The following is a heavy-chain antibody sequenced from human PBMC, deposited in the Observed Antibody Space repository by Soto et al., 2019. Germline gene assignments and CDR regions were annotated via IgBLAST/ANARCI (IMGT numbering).Heavy chain of an antibody. Sequence: GPVKVSCKASGYTFTRYDINWVRQATGQGLEWMGWMNPNSGNTAYAQKFQGRVTMTRNTPISTAYMELSSLRSEDTAMYYCARSPARENAFDIWGQGTMVTVSS. CDR1: GYTFTRYD. J-gene: IGHJ3*02. CDR3: ARSPARENAFDI. V-gene: IGHV1-8*01. D-gene: IGHD1-26*01. CDR2: MNPNSGNT.